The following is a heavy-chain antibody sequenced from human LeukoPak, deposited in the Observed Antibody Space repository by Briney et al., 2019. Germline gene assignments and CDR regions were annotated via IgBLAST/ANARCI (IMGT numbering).Heavy chain of an antibody. CDR3: ASIGIAVAGPYYFDY. J-gene: IGHJ4*02. Sequence: ASVKVSCKASGYAFTSHYMHWVRQAPGQGLEWMGIINPSGGNTVYAQKFQGRVTMTRDTSISTAYMELSRLRSDDTAVYYCASIGIAVAGPYYFDYWGQGTLVTVSS. CDR1: GYAFTSHY. CDR2: INPSGGNT. D-gene: IGHD6-19*01. V-gene: IGHV1-46*01.